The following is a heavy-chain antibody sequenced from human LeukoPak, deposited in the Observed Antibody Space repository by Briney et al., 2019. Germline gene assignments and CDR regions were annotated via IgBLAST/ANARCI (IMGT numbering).Heavy chain of an antibody. V-gene: IGHV1-46*01. CDR2: INPSISSR. CDR1: GYTFTSYY. D-gene: IGHD2-21*01. CDR3: ARSGMWFSTND. J-gene: IGHJ4*02. Sequence: ASVTVSCKTSGYTFTSYYMHWVRQAPGQGLEWMGMINPSISSRTYAQKFQGRVTVTSDTSTSTVYMEVSSLRSEDTAIYYCARSGMWFSTNDWGQGTLVTVSS.